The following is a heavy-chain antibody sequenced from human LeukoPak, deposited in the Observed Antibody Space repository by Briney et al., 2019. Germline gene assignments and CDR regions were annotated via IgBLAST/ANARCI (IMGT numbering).Heavy chain of an antibody. CDR3: ATVPGYGSGRGAFDI. D-gene: IGHD3-10*01. CDR2: SRNKASSYTT. CDR1: GFKFSDHY. Sequence: GGPQRLSCAASGFKFSDHYIDWVRQAPGKGLEWVGRSRNKASSYTTEYAASVEGRFTISRDVSESSLYLQMNSLRTEDTAVYYCATVPGYGSGRGAFDIWGQGTMVTVSS. V-gene: IGHV3-72*01. J-gene: IGHJ3*02.